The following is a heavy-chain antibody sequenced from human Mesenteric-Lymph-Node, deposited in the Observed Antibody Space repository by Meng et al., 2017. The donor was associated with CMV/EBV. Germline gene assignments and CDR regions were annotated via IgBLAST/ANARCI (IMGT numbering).Heavy chain of an antibody. CDR3: VRNRGYNFGSLDY. V-gene: IGHV3-23*03. J-gene: IGHJ4*02. CDR1: GFDFRRYA. D-gene: IGHD5-18*01. Sequence: GESLKISCAASGFDFRRYAMNWVRQAPGKGLEWVSIIFSGGRSAYYADSVKGRFTISRDNSKNTLYLLMDTLRVDDTAVYYCVRNRGYNFGSLDYWGQGTLVTVSS. CDR2: IFSGGRSA.